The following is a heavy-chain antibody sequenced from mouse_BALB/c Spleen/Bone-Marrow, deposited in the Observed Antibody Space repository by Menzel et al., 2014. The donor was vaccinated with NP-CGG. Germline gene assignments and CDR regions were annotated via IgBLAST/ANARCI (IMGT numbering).Heavy chain of an antibody. CDR3: ARTGTYYAMDY. D-gene: IGHD4-1*01. CDR1: GFSLTSYG. V-gene: IGHV2-6*02. J-gene: IGHJ4*01. CDR2: IWSDGST. Sequence: VKLVESGPGLVAPSQSLSITCTVSGFSLTSYGVHWVRQPPGKGLEWLVVIWSDGSTTYNSSLKSRLNIRKDNSKSXVFLKVNSLQTDDTAMYYCARTGTYYAMDYWGQGTSVTVSS.